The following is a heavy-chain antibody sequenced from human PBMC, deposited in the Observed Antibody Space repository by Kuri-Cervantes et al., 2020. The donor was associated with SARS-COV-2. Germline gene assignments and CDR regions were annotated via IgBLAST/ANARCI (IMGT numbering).Heavy chain of an antibody. CDR2: IIPIFGTA. CDR3: ARSEAARVLRFLEWFVLRAFDI. CDR1: GGTFSSYA. D-gene: IGHD3-3*01. J-gene: IGHJ3*02. V-gene: IGHV1-69*05. Sequence: SVKVSCKASGGTFSSYAISWVRQAPGQGLEWMGGIIPIFGTANYAQKFQGRVTITTNESTSTAYMELSSLRSEDTAVYYCARSEAARVLRFLEWFVLRAFDIWGQGTMVTVSS.